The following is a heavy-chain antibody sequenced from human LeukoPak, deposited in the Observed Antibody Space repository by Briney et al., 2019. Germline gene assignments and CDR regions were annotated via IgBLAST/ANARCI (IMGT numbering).Heavy chain of an antibody. D-gene: IGHD3-10*01. CDR3: ARDHYGSGSYLGFDY. V-gene: IGHV4-34*01. CDR1: GGSFSGYY. J-gene: IGHJ4*02. CDR2: INHSGGT. Sequence: PSETLSLTCAVYGGSFSGYYWSWIRQPPGKGLEWIGEINHSGGTNYNPSLKSRVTISVDTSKNQFSLKLSSVTAADTAEYYCARDHYGSGSYLGFDYWGQGTLVTVSS.